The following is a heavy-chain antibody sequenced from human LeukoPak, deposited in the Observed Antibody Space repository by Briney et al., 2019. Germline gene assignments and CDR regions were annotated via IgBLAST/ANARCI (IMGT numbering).Heavy chain of an antibody. CDR3: ARIEAMAFNWFDP. V-gene: IGHV4-34*01. CDR2: VNHSGST. D-gene: IGHD5-18*01. CDR1: GGSFSGYY. Sequence: SEALSLTCAVYGGSFSGYYWSWIRQPPGKGLEWIGEVNHSGSTNYNPSLKSRVTISVDTSKNQFSLKLSSVTAADTAVYYCARIEAMAFNWFDPWGQGTLVTVSS. J-gene: IGHJ5*02.